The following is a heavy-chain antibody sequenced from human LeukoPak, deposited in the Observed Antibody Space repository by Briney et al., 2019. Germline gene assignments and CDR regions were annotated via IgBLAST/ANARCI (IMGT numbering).Heavy chain of an antibody. CDR3: ARDSYSGSYWGPFDY. Sequence: PGGSLRLSCAASGFTFSSYAMSWVRQAPGKGLEWVAVISYSGNHIYYGDSVKGRFTISRDNSKNTLYLQMNSPRAEDTAVYYCARDSYSGSYWGPFDYWGQGTLVIVSS. CDR2: ISYSGNHI. D-gene: IGHD1-26*01. CDR1: GFTFSSYA. V-gene: IGHV3-30*04. J-gene: IGHJ4*02.